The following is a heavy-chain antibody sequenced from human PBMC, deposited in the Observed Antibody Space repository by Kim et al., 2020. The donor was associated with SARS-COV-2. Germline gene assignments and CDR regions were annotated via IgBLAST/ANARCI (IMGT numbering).Heavy chain of an antibody. CDR3: ARSFVPAADYGMDV. V-gene: IGHV3-74*01. D-gene: IGHD2-2*01. J-gene: IGHJ6*02. Sequence: VSVKGRFTISRDNAKNTLYLQMNSLRAEDTAVYYCARSFVPAADYGMDVWGQGTTVTVSS.